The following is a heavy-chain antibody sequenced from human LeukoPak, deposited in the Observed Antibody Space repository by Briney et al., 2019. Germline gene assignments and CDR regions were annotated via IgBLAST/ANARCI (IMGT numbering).Heavy chain of an antibody. V-gene: IGHV4-39*07. CDR1: GGSISSSSYY. J-gene: IGHJ3*02. Sequence: SETLSLTCTVSGGSISSSSYYWGWIRQPPGKGLEWIGSIYYSGSTYYNPSLKSRVTISVDTSKNQFSLKLSSMTAADTAVYYCARVMIVVVGAFDIWGQGTMVTVSS. CDR3: ARVMIVVVGAFDI. D-gene: IGHD3-22*01. CDR2: IYYSGST.